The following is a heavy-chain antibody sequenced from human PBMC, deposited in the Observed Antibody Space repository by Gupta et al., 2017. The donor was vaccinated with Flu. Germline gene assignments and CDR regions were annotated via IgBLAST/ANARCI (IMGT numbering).Heavy chain of an antibody. CDR3: ARPLDTAMVTLSGWFDP. CDR1: SSYY. V-gene: IGHV4-39*01. Sequence: SSYYWGWIRQPPGKGLEWIGSIYYSGSTYYNPSLKSRVTISVDTSKNQFSLKLSSVTAADTAVYYCARPLDTAMVTLSGWFDPWGQGTLVTVSS. D-gene: IGHD5-18*01. CDR2: IYYSGST. J-gene: IGHJ5*02.